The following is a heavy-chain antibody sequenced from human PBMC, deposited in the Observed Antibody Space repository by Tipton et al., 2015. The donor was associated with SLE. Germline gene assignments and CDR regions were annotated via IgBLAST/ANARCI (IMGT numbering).Heavy chain of an antibody. Sequence: TLSLTCTVSGGSISSYYWSWIRQPPGKGLEWIGYIYYSGSTNYNPSLKSRVTISVDTSKNQFSLKLSSVTAADTAVYYCARGPTMVRGAHYYDSSGFDYWGQGTLVTVSS. CDR1: GGSISSYY. D-gene: IGHD3-22*01. CDR2: IYYSGST. CDR3: ARGPTMVRGAHYYDSSGFDY. V-gene: IGHV4-59*01. J-gene: IGHJ4*02.